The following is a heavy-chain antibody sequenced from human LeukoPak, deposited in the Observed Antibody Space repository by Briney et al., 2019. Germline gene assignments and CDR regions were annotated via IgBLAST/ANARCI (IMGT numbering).Heavy chain of an antibody. J-gene: IGHJ4*02. Sequence: GESLQISFRGSGYSFTTYWIGWVRRMPGKGLEWMGIIYPGDPDTRYSPSFQGQVTMSADKSINTAYLQWSSLKASDTAMYYCARRQGCSSTSCPPDSWGQGTLVTVSS. V-gene: IGHV5-51*01. D-gene: IGHD2-2*01. CDR1: GYSFTTYW. CDR3: ARRQGCSSTSCPPDS. CDR2: IYPGDPDT.